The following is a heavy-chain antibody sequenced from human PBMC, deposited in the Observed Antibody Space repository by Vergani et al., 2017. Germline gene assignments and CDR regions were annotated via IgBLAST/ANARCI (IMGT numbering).Heavy chain of an antibody. Sequence: GQLVESGGGLVKPGGSLRLSCAASRFDFSDYYMSWIRQAPGKGLEWVSTINIGGRTSYADSVKGRLTLTRDDSKNTLHLQMNSLRPEDTAVYYCARGMTTETTDLDGFDIWGQGTMVSVSS. D-gene: IGHD4-17*01. CDR1: RFDFSDYY. V-gene: IGHV3-66*02. J-gene: IGHJ3*02. CDR2: INIGGRT. CDR3: ARGMTTETTDLDGFDI.